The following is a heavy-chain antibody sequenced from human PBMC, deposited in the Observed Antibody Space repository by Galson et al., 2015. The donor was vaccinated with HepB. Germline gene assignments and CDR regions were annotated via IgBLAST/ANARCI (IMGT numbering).Heavy chain of an antibody. V-gene: IGHV3-7*03. CDR3: ATEGSSMIGVYFDY. D-gene: IGHD3-10*02. Sequence: LRLSCAASGFTFSSYWMSWVRQAPGKGLEWVANIKQDGSEKYYVDSVKGRFTISRDNAKNSLYLQMNSLRAEDTAVYYCATEGSSMIGVYFDYWGQGTLVTVSS. CDR1: GFTFSSYW. J-gene: IGHJ4*02. CDR2: IKQDGSEK.